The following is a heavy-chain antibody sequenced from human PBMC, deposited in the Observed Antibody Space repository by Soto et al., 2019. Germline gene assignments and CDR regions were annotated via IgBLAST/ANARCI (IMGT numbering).Heavy chain of an antibody. D-gene: IGHD1-7*01. CDR3: AGTTSLQWYYMDV. Sequence: GGSLRLSCAASGFTFSSYCMHWVRQAPGKGLEWVAVIWYDGSNKYYADSVKGRFTISRDNSKNTLYLQMNSLRAEDTAVYYCAGTTSLQWYYMDVWDKGTTVTVSS. CDR2: IWYDGSNK. J-gene: IGHJ6*03. CDR1: GFTFSSYC. V-gene: IGHV3-33*01.